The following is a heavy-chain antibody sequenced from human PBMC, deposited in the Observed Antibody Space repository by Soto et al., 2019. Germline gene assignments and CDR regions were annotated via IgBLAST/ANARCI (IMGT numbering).Heavy chain of an antibody. D-gene: IGHD5-18*01. Sequence: PGETLKISCKGSGYSFTSYWIGWVRQMPGKGLEWMGIIYPGDSDTRYSPSFQGQVTISADKSISTAYLQWSSLKASDTAMDYCERQQRSRNYYYYGMDVWGQGTTVTVSS. CDR2: IYPGDSDT. CDR3: ERQQRSRNYYYYGMDV. J-gene: IGHJ6*02. CDR1: GYSFTSYW. V-gene: IGHV5-51*01.